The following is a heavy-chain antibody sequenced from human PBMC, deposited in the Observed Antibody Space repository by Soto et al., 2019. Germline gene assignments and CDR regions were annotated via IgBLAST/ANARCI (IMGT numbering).Heavy chain of an antibody. V-gene: IGHV1-69*02. CDR3: ARNFDTTWIQLWND. CDR1: GSTFSSYT. CDR2: IIPILGIA. J-gene: IGHJ4*02. D-gene: IGHD5-18*01. Sequence: SVKVSCKASGSTFSSYTISRVRQAPGQGLEWMGRIIPILGIANYAQKYKGRVTISSVISTITAYMELSSLCSDVTAVYYCARNFDTTWIQLWNDWGQGTLVTVSS.